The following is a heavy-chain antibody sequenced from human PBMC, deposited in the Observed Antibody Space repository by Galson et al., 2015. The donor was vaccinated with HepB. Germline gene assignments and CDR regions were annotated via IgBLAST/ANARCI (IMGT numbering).Heavy chain of an antibody. V-gene: IGHV3-30*04. CDR3: ARDQQLVTFDY. CDR1: GFTFSSYA. CDR2: ISYDGSNK. Sequence: SLRLSCAASGFTFSSYAMHWVRQAPGKGLEWVAVISYDGSNKYYADSVKGRFTISRDNPKNTLYLQMNSLRAEDTAVYYCARDQQLVTFDYWGQGTLVTVSS. J-gene: IGHJ4*02. D-gene: IGHD6-13*01.